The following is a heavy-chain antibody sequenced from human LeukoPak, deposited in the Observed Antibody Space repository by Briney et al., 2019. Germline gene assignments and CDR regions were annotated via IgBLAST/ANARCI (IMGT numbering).Heavy chain of an antibody. V-gene: IGHV1-18*01. CDR2: ISAYNGNT. CDR3: ARSHNDDFWSGDLGY. CDR1: GYTFTGYG. Sequence: ASVKVSCKASGYTFTGYGISWVRQAPGQGLEWMGWISAYNGNTNYAQKLQGRVTMTTDTSTSTAYMELGSLRSDDTAVYYCARSHNDDFWSGDLGYWGQGTLVTVSS. J-gene: IGHJ4*02. D-gene: IGHD3-3*01.